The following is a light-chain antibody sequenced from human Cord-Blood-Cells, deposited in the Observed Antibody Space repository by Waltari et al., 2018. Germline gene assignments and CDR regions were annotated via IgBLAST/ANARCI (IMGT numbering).Light chain of an antibody. V-gene: IGLV2-14*01. J-gene: IGLJ2*01. Sequence: QSALTQPASVSGSPGQSITISCTGTSSDVGGYNYVSWYQQHPDKAPKLMMYVVSNRPSRVPNHFSGYKSGNTACLTTSGPQAEDEADYYCSLYTRSSTLVVGGGTKRTVL. CDR3: SLYTRSSTLV. CDR2: VVS. CDR1: SSDVGGYNY.